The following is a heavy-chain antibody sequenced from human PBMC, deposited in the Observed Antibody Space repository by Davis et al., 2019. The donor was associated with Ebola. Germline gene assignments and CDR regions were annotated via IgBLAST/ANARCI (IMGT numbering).Heavy chain of an antibody. CDR1: GFTFSSYG. V-gene: IGHV3-30*18. CDR2: ISYDGSNK. Sequence: GESLKISCAASGFTFSSYGMHWVRQAPGKGLEWVAVISYDGSNKYYADSVKGRFTISRDNSKNTLYLQMNSLRTEDTALYYCAKDIQKWLTYYAMDVWGQGTTVTVSS. CDR3: AKDIQKWLTYYAMDV. D-gene: IGHD6-19*01. J-gene: IGHJ6*02.